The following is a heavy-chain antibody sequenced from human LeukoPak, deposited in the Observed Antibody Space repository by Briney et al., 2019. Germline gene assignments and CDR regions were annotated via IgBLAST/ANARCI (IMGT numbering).Heavy chain of an antibody. D-gene: IGHD3-16*01. Sequence: SETLSLTCTVSGGSISRSRDYWGWICQPPGKGLEWIGSIYYSGSTYYNPSLKSRVTISVDTSKNQFSLKLSSVTAADTAVYYCARLTSRVAYFDYWGQGTLVTDSS. CDR1: GGSISRSRDY. CDR3: ARLTSRVAYFDY. J-gene: IGHJ4*02. CDR2: IYYSGST. V-gene: IGHV4-39*07.